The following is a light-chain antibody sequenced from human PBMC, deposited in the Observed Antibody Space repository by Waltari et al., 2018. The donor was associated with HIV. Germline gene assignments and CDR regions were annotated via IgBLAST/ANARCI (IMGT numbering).Light chain of an antibody. CDR3: TSFTSNYTVI. J-gene: IGLJ2*01. V-gene: IGLV2-14*01. CDR2: EVF. CDR1: TRGFGLYNF. Sequence: QSALTQPASVSGSPGQSITISCTGSTRGFGLYNFFSWYQRPPGGVPRVIISEVFSRPSGCPSRFSGSKSGNTASLTISWLQTEDEADYYCTSFTSNYTVIFGGGTKVTVL.